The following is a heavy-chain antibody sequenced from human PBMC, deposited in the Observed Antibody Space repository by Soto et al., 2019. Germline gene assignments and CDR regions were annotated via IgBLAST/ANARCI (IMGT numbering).Heavy chain of an antibody. J-gene: IGHJ4*02. CDR1: GFTFSNAW. V-gene: IGHV3-15*01. Sequence: EVQLVESGGGLVKPGGSLRLSCAASGFTFSNAWMSWVRQAPGKGLEWVGRIKSKTDGGTTDYAAPVKGRFTISRDDSKNTLYLQMNSLKTEDTAVYYCTTDVPHSSSRYYFDYWGQGTLVTVSS. CDR2: IKSKTDGGTT. CDR3: TTDVPHSSSRYYFDY. D-gene: IGHD6-13*01.